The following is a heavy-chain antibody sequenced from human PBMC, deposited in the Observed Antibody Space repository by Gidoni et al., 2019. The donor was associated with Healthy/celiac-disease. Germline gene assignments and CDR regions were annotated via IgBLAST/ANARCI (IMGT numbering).Heavy chain of an antibody. Sequence: QVQLVQSGAEVKKPGSSVKVSCKASGGTFSSYAISWVRQAPGQGLEWMGGIIPIFGTANYAQKFQGRVTITADESTSTAYMELSSLRSEDTAVYYCARDPPGITGTYHPGPGPYYGMDVWGQGTTVTVSS. CDR3: ARDPPGITGTYHPGPGPYYGMDV. CDR2: IIPIFGTA. D-gene: IGHD1-20*01. CDR1: GGTFSSYA. V-gene: IGHV1-69*01. J-gene: IGHJ6*02.